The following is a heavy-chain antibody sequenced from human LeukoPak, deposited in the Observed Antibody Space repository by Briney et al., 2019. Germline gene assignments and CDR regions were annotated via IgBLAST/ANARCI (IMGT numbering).Heavy chain of an antibody. D-gene: IGHD1-1*01. CDR3: ARDRRTTGTTFIDH. J-gene: IGHJ4*02. V-gene: IGHV3-7*05. Sequence: PGGSLRLSCAASGFTFSSYWMSWVRQAPGIGLEWVANIKQDGSETYYVDSVKGRFTISRDNAKNSLYLHMNSLRVEDTAVYSCARDRRTTGTTFIDHWGQGTLVTVSS. CDR1: GFTFSSYW. CDR2: IKQDGSET.